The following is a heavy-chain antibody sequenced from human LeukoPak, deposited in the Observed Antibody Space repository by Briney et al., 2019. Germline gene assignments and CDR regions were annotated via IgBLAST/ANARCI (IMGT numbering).Heavy chain of an antibody. D-gene: IGHD4-17*01. CDR2: ISGSSGLT. V-gene: IGHV3-23*01. CDR3: ARRGESASYGDYRFDY. J-gene: IGHJ4*02. Sequence: PGGSLRLSCAASGFTFSNYAMSWVRQALGRGLEWVSAISGSSGLTYYADSVKGRFTISRDNSKNTLFLQMNSLRAEDTAVYYCARRGESASYGDYRFDYWGQGTLVTVSS. CDR1: GFTFSNYA.